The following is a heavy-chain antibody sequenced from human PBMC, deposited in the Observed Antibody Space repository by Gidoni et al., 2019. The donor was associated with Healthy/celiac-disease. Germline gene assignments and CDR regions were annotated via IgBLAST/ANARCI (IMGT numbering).Heavy chain of an antibody. CDR3: AKVSLYYYGSGSLIDY. D-gene: IGHD3-10*01. Sequence: EVQLLESGGGLVQPGGCLRLSCAASGFTFSSYAMSWVRQAPGKGLEWVSAISGSGGSTYYADSVKGRFTISRDNSKNTLYLQMNSLRAEDTAVYYCAKVSLYYYGSGSLIDYWGQGTLVTVSS. J-gene: IGHJ4*02. V-gene: IGHV3-23*01. CDR1: GFTFSSYA. CDR2: ISGSGGST.